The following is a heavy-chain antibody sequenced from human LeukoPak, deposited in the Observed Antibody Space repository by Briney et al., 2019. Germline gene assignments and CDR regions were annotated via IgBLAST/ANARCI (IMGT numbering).Heavy chain of an antibody. D-gene: IGHD3-22*01. CDR3: ARDQYDSSGYFLGNDY. J-gene: IGHJ4*02. CDR1: GGSISSYY. V-gene: IGHV4-59*12. CDR2: LYDSGST. Sequence: SETLSLTCTVSGGSISSYYGSWIRQPPGKGLKWFGYLYDSGSTNYNPSLKRRVTTSVDTSKNQFSLKLSSVAAADTAVYYCARDQYDSSGYFLGNDYWGQGILVTVSS.